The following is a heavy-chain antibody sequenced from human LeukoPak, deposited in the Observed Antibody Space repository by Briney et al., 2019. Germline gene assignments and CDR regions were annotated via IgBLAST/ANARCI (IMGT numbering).Heavy chain of an antibody. CDR3: AKKGGSSGRYDYLDY. Sequence: GGSLKLSCAASGFTFSCCAIHWVRQAPGRGLEWVAVISSDENTKFYADSVKGRFTVYRDNSKKTVWLQMNSLRAEDTAVYYCAKKGGSSGRYDYLDYWGQGTLVTVSS. D-gene: IGHD6-19*01. J-gene: IGHJ4*02. V-gene: IGHV3-30-3*02. CDR2: ISSDENTK. CDR1: GFTFSCCA.